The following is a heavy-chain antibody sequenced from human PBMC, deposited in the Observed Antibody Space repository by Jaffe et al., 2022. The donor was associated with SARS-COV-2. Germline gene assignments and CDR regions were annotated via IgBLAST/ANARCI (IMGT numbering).Heavy chain of an antibody. CDR3: AKEEGEGDWWELPNSYYFDY. J-gene: IGHJ4*02. CDR1: GFTFSSNA. D-gene: IGHD1-26*01. CDR2: ISGSGGST. V-gene: IGHV3-23*01. Sequence: EVQLLESGGGLVQPGGSLRLSCAASGFTFSSNAMSWVRQAPGKGLEWVSGISGSGGSTYYADSVKGRFTISRDNSKNTLYLQMNSLRAEDTAVYYCAKEEGEGDWWELPNSYYFDYWGQGTLVTVSS.